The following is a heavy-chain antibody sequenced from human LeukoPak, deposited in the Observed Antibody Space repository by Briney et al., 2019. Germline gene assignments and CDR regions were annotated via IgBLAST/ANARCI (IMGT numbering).Heavy chain of an antibody. CDR1: GYTFTSYG. Sequence: ASVKVSCKASGYTFTSYGISWVRQAPGQGLEWMGWISAYNGNTNYAQKLQGRVTMTTDTSTSTAYMELRSLRSDDTAMYYCARDLYSYGSLDWYFDLWGRGTLVTVSS. CDR2: ISAYNGNT. V-gene: IGHV1-18*01. CDR3: ARDLYSYGSLDWYFDL. D-gene: IGHD5-18*01. J-gene: IGHJ2*01.